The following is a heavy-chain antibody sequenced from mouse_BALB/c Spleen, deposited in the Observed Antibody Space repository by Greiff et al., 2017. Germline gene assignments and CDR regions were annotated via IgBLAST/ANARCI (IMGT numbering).Heavy chain of an antibody. CDR2: INSNGGST. D-gene: IGHD2-10*02. V-gene: IGHV5-6-2*01. CDR3: ARQGYGNYVWFAY. Sequence: DVKLVESGGGLVKLGGSLKLSCAASGFTFSSYYMSWVRQTPEKRLELVAAINSNGGSTYYPDTVKGRFTISRDNAKNTLYLQMSSLKSEDTALYYCARQGYGNYVWFAYWGQGTLVTVSA. CDR1: GFTFSSYY. J-gene: IGHJ3*01.